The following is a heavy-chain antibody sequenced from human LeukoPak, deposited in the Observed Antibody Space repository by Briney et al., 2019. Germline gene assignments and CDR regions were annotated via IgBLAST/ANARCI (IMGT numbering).Heavy chain of an antibody. CDR2: IGDDVVST. Sequence: PGGSLRLSCAASRFTFNNYAMSWVRQAPGKGLEWVSAIGDDVVSTYYAESVKGRFTISRDNSKNTLYLQMNSLRAEDTATYYCARDSPLLTVWGQGTLVTVSS. D-gene: IGHD3-9*01. V-gene: IGHV3-23*01. CDR1: RFTFNNYA. CDR3: ARDSPLLTV. J-gene: IGHJ4*02.